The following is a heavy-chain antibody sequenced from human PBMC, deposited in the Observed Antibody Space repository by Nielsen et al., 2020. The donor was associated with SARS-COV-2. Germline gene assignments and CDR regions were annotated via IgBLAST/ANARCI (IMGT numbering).Heavy chain of an antibody. V-gene: IGHV4-59*08. J-gene: IGHJ4*02. CDR2: IHYSGST. CDR1: GGSISSYY. CDR3: ARRGSSSSWYYFDY. Sequence: SETLSLTCTVSGGSISSYYWSWIRQPPGKGLEWIGYIHYSGSTNYNPSLKSRVTISVDTSKNQFSLKLSSVTAADTAVYYCARRGSSSSWYYFDYWGQGTLVTVSS. D-gene: IGHD6-13*01.